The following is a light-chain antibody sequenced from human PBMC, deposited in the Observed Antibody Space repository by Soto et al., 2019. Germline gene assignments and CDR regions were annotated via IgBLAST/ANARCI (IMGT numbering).Light chain of an antibody. CDR1: GSNIGAPYD. Sequence: QSVLTQPPSLSGAPGQRVTISCTGSGSNIGAPYDVHWYQHLPGAAPKLLIYGSTNRPSGVPGRFSGSKSGTSASLDITGLQAEDEADYYCKSYDTSLSGYVFGAGTKVTV. V-gene: IGLV1-40*01. CDR2: GST. CDR3: KSYDTSLSGYV. J-gene: IGLJ1*01.